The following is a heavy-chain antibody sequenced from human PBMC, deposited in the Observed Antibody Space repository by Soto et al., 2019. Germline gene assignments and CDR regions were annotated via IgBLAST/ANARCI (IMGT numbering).Heavy chain of an antibody. Sequence: SETLSLTCTVSGGSVSSGNYYWSWIRQPPGKGLECIGYIYYSGSTNYNPSLKSRVTISVDTSKNQFSLKLSSVTAADTAVYYFARVTSSWGLVNYFDYWGQGTLVTVSS. D-gene: IGHD6-13*01. CDR2: IYYSGST. V-gene: IGHV4-61*01. J-gene: IGHJ4*02. CDR3: ARVTSSWGLVNYFDY. CDR1: GGSVSSGNYY.